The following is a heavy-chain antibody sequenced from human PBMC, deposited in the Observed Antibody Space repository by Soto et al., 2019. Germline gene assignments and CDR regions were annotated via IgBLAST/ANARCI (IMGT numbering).Heavy chain of an antibody. V-gene: IGHV1-18*01. Sequence: ASVKVSCKASGYTFTSYGISWVRQAPGQGLEWMGWISAYNGNTKYVQKFQGRVTMTTDTSTSTAYMELSSVTAADTAVYSCARTPWDGYTGYYFDYWGQGTLVTVSS. CDR2: ISAYNGNT. CDR1: GYTFTSYG. J-gene: IGHJ4*02. D-gene: IGHD5-18*01. CDR3: ARTPWDGYTGYYFDY.